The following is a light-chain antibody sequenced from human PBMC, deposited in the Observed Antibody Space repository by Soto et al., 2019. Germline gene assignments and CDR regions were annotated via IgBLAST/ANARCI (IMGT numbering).Light chain of an antibody. V-gene: IGKV3-20*01. CDR3: NQYGTSPWT. CDR1: QSVSSNY. Sequence: EIVLTQSPGTLSLSPGERATLSCRASQSVSSNYLAWYQQKPGQAPGLLIHGAYRGATGIQDRFSGSGSGTDFTLTIRRLEPEDFAVYYCNQYGTSPWTFGQGTKVDIK. J-gene: IGKJ1*01. CDR2: GAY.